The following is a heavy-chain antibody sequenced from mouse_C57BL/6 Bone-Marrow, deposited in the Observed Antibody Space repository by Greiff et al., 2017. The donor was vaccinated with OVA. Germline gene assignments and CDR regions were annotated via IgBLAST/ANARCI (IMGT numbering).Heavy chain of an antibody. J-gene: IGHJ4*01. Sequence: VQLKESGGGLVKPGGSLKLSCAASGFTFSSYAMSWVRQTPEKRLEWVATISDGGSYTYYPDNVKGRFTISRDNAKSNLYLQMSHLKSEDTAMYYCARGLTGTNYAMDYWGQGTSVTVSS. CDR2: ISDGGSYT. V-gene: IGHV5-4*01. D-gene: IGHD4-1*01. CDR3: ARGLTGTNYAMDY. CDR1: GFTFSSYA.